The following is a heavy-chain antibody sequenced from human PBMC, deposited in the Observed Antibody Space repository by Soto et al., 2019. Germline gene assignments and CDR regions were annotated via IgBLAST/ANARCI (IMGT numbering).Heavy chain of an antibody. D-gene: IGHD5-18*01. Sequence: PSETLSLTCTVSGGSISSSSYYWGWIRQPPGKGLEWIGSIYYSGSTYYNPSLKSRVTISVDTSKNQFSLKLSSVTAADTAVFYFARHENVDTAMVAYYYYGMDVWGQGTTVTVSS. CDR2: IYYSGST. CDR3: ARHENVDTAMVAYYYYGMDV. CDR1: GGSISSSSYY. V-gene: IGHV4-39*01. J-gene: IGHJ6*02.